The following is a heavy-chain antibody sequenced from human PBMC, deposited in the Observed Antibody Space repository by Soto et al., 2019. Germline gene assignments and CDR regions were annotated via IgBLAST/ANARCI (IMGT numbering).Heavy chain of an antibody. Sequence: EVQLVESGGGLVKPGGSLRLSCAASGFTFSSYSMNWVRQAPGKGLEWVSSITSSSTYIYYADSVKGRFTISSDNADNSLFLQMNSLRGEDTAVYYCARGGSRGEQLPLVYYYYMDVWGKGTTVTVSS. V-gene: IGHV3-21*01. CDR3: ARGGSRGEQLPLVYYYYMDV. CDR2: ITSSSTYI. J-gene: IGHJ6*03. CDR1: GFTFSSYS. D-gene: IGHD6-6*01.